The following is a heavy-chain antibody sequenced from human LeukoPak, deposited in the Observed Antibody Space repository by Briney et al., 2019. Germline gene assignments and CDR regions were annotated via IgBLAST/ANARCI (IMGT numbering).Heavy chain of an antibody. Sequence: GGSLRLSCAAPGFTVSTNYMSWVRQAPGKGLEWVSVIYSGGSTYYADSVKGRFTISRDNSKNTLYLQMNSLRAEDTAVYYCARDHVVRGVVWDYWGQGTLVTVSS. CDR2: IYSGGST. CDR3: ARDHVVRGVVWDY. J-gene: IGHJ4*02. CDR1: GFTVSTNY. V-gene: IGHV3-53*01. D-gene: IGHD3-10*01.